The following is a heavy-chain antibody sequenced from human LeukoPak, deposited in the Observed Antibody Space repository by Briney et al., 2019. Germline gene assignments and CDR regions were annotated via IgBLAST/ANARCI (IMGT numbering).Heavy chain of an antibody. D-gene: IGHD3-22*01. CDR2: INPNSGGT. V-gene: IGHV1-2*02. CDR1: GYTFTGYY. J-gene: IGHJ4*02. Sequence: GASVKVSCKASGYTFTGYYMHWVRQAPGQGLEWMGWINPNSGGTNYTQKFQGRVTMTRDTSIITAYMELSRLRSDDTAVYYCARRLAADSSGPWGQGTLVTVSS. CDR3: ARRLAADSSGP.